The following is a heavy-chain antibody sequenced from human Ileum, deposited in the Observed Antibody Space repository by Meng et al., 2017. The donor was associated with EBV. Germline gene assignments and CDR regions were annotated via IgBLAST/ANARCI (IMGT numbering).Heavy chain of an antibody. J-gene: IGHJ4*02. Sequence: QLQLQGTGPGLLKPSGTLSLTCAVSGGSISSSNWWSWVRQPPGKGLEWIGEIYHSGSTNYNPSLKSRVTMSVDKSKNQFSLNLSSVTAADTAVYYCARVGQWLPIDYWGQGTLVTVSS. D-gene: IGHD6-19*01. V-gene: IGHV4-4*02. CDR3: ARVGQWLPIDY. CDR2: IYHSGST. CDR1: GGSISSSNW.